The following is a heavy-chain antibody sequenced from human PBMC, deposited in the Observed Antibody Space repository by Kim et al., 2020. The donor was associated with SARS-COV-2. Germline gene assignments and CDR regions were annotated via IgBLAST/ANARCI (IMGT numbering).Heavy chain of an antibody. CDR1: GFALSNHY. Sequence: ASVKVSCKASGFALSNHYIHWMRQAPGQDIEWMGTVDPDGITTSYAQNFQGRVIITSDTSTTTVYMDLSSLRSEDTAVYYCARETASAGKAFDCWGQGTL. J-gene: IGHJ4*02. D-gene: IGHD6-13*01. CDR3: ARETASAGKAFDC. CDR2: VDPDGITT. V-gene: IGHV1-46*01.